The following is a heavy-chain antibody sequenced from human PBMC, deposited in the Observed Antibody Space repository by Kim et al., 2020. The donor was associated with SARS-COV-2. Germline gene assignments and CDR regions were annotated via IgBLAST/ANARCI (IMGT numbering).Heavy chain of an antibody. CDR1: GFTFSSYV. V-gene: IGHV3-48*02. CDR2: ISGTTSVI. J-gene: IGHJ4*02. Sequence: GGSLRLSCTASGFTFSSYVMNWVRQAPGKGLEWISYISGTTSVIYYADAVKGRFTISRDNAKNSLYLQMNSLRDEDTAVYYCVRYGCGGGNCYTEPFDYWGQGTLVTVSS. CDR3: VRYGCGGGNCYTEPFDY. D-gene: IGHD2-15*01.